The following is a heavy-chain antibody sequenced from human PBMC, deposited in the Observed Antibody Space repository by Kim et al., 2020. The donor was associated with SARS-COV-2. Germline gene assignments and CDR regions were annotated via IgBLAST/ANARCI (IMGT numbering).Heavy chain of an antibody. J-gene: IGHJ6*02. V-gene: IGHV1-18*01. CDR3: TTGYYKGAAFNYYYGMDV. D-gene: IGHD3-9*01. Sequence: ASVKVSCKASGYTFTSYGISWVRQAPGQGLEWMGWISAYNGNTNYAQKLQGRVTMTTDTSTSTAYMELRSLRSDDTAVYYCTTGYYKGAAFNYYYGMDVWGQGTTVTVSS. CDR1: GYTFTSYG. CDR2: ISAYNGNT.